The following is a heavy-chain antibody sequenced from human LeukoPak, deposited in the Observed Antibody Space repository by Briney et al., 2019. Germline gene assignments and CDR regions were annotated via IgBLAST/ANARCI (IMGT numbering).Heavy chain of an antibody. CDR2: IYSGGST. CDR1: GFTVSSNY. V-gene: IGHV3-53*01. D-gene: IGHD4-17*01. Sequence: LGGSLRLSCAASGFTVSSNYMSWVRQAPGKGLEWVSVIYSGGSTYYADSVKGRFTISRDNSKNTLYLQMNSLRAEDTAVYYCARMTTVTTFDYWGQGTLVTVSS. J-gene: IGHJ4*02. CDR3: ARMTTVTTFDY.